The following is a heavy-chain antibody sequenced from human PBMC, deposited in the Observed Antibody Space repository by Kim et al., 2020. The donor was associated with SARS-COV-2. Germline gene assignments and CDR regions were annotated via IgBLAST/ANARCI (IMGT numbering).Heavy chain of an antibody. CDR2: INHSGST. V-gene: IGHV4-34*01. Sequence: SETLSLTCAVYGGSFSDYYWSWIRQPPGKGLEWIGEINHSGSTNYNPSLKSRVTISIDTSKNQFSLKLRSVTAADTAVYYCARGGDSSGLWGQGTLVTVSS. CDR1: GGSFSDYY. D-gene: IGHD3-22*01. J-gene: IGHJ4*02. CDR3: ARGGDSSGL.